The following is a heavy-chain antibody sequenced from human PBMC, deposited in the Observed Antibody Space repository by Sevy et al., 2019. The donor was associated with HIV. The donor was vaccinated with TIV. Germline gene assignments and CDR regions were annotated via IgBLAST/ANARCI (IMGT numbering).Heavy chain of an antibody. Sequence: SETLSLTCTVSGGSISSYYWSWIRQPPGKGLEWIGYIYYSGSTNYNPSLKSRVTISVDMSKNQFSLKLSSVTAADTAVYYCARDRRYYYDSSGDYYYYGMDVWGQGTTVTVSS. D-gene: IGHD3-22*01. CDR1: GGSISSYY. CDR3: ARDRRYYYDSSGDYYYYGMDV. CDR2: IYYSGST. V-gene: IGHV4-59*01. J-gene: IGHJ6*02.